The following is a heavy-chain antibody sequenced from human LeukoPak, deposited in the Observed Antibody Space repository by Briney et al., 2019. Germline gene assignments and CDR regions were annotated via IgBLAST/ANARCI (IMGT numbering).Heavy chain of an antibody. Sequence: PSETLSLTCTVSGYSISSGYYWGWIRQPPGKGLEWIGSIYHSGSTYYNPSLKSRVTISVDTSKNQFSLKLSSVTAADTAVYYCARVDSFVVVTAIPSDAFDIWGQGTMVTVSS. CDR1: GYSISSGYY. CDR2: IYHSGST. J-gene: IGHJ3*02. D-gene: IGHD2-21*02. CDR3: ARVDSFVVVTAIPSDAFDI. V-gene: IGHV4-38-2*02.